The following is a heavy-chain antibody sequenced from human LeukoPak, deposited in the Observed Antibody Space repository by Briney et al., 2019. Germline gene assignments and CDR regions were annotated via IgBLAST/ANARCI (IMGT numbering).Heavy chain of an antibody. D-gene: IGHD4-23*01. CDR1: GGYFSGYY. J-gene: IGHJ4*02. CDR2: INHSGST. V-gene: IGHV4-34*01. Sequence: PSETLSLTCAVYGGYFSGYYWSWIRQPPGKGLEWIGEINHSGSTNYNPSLKSRVTISVDTSKNQFSLKLSSVTAADTAVYYCARSSVVTGVFDYWGQGTLVTVSS. CDR3: ARSSVVTGVFDY.